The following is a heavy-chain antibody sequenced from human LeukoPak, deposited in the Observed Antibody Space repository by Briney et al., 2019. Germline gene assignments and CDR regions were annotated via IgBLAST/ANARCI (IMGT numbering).Heavy chain of an antibody. V-gene: IGHV4-38-2*02. CDR3: ARDSHYYYDTSGYWENDY. CDR2: SYYSGTT. J-gene: IGHJ4*02. CDR1: GYSISSGYY. Sequence: SETLSLTCAVSGYSISSGYYWGWIRQPPGKGLEWIGSSYYSGTTYYNPSLKSRVTISVDTSKNQFSLKLSSVTAADTAVYYCARDSHYYYDTSGYWENDYWGQGTLVTVSS. D-gene: IGHD3-22*01.